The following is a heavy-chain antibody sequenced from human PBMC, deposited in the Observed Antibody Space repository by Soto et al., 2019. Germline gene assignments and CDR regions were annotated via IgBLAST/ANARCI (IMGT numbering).Heavy chain of an antibody. D-gene: IGHD5-18*01. J-gene: IGHJ6*02. Sequence: SETLSLTCTVSGGSISSSSYYWGWIRQPPGKGMEWIGSIYYSGSTYYNPSLKSRVTISVDTSKDQFSLKLSSVTAADTAVYYCACIFSGGYGYGFYYYGMDVWGQGTTVTVSS. V-gene: IGHV4-39*01. CDR2: IYYSGST. CDR1: GGSISSSSYY. CDR3: ACIFSGGYGYGFYYYGMDV.